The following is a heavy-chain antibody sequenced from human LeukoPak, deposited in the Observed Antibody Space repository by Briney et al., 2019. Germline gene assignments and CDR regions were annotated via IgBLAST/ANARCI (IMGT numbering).Heavy chain of an antibody. Sequence: PGGSLRLSCAASGFTFSSYAMHWVRQAPGKGLEWVAVISYDGSNKYYADSVKGRFTISRDNSKNTLYLQMNSLRAEDTAVYYCARSFSSKWELLSYFDYWGQGTLVTVSS. CDR1: GFTFSSYA. D-gene: IGHD1-26*01. V-gene: IGHV3-30-3*01. CDR3: ARSFSSKWELLSYFDY. CDR2: ISYDGSNK. J-gene: IGHJ4*02.